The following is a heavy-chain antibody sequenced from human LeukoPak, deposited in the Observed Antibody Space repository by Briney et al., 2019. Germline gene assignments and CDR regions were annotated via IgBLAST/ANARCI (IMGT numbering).Heavy chain of an antibody. CDR1: GFTFSDYY. Sequence: GGSLRLSCAASGFTFSDYYMSWIRQAPGKGLEWVSYISSSGSTIYYADSVKGRFTISRDNAKNSLYLQMNSLRAEDTAVYYCARTRRDGYNSLNYFDYWGQGTLVTVSS. D-gene: IGHD5-24*01. V-gene: IGHV3-11*04. CDR3: ARTRRDGYNSLNYFDY. CDR2: ISSSGSTI. J-gene: IGHJ4*02.